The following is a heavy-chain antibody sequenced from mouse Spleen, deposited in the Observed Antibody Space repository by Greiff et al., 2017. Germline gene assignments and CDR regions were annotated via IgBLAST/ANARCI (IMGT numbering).Heavy chain of an antibody. D-gene: IGHD1-1*01. Sequence: VQLQQSGPELVKPGASVKISCKASGYSFTDYNMNWVKQSHGKSLEWIGVINPNYGTTSYNQKFKGKATLTVDQSSSTAYMQLNSLTSEDSAVYYCARTNYYGSSYGWFAYWGQGTLVTVSA. CDR3: ARTNYYGSSYGWFAY. J-gene: IGHJ3*01. CDR2: INPNYGTT. CDR1: GYSFTDYN. V-gene: IGHV1-39*01.